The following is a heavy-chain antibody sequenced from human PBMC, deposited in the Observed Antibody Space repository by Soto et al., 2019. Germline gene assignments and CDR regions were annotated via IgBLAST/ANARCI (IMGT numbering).Heavy chain of an antibody. CDR2: LSGSGGST. J-gene: IGHJ5*02. V-gene: IGHV3-23*01. D-gene: IGHD3-16*01. CDR1: GFTFSTFA. CDR3: AKEIGGGWFDP. Sequence: GGSLRLSCAASGFTFSTFAMGWVRQAPGKGLEWVSTLSGSGGSTYYADSVKGRFTISRDNSKSTLYLQMNSLRAEDTAVYYCAKEIGGGWFDPWGQGTLVTVSS.